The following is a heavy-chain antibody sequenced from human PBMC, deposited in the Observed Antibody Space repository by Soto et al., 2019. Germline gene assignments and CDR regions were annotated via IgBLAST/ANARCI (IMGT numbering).Heavy chain of an antibody. CDR3: ARLRWETENNWFDP. V-gene: IGHV4-30-4*01. CDR2: IYQWST. Sequence: QVQLQESGPGLVRPSQTLSLTCTVSGDSINSVDHYWSWIRQPPGKGLEWMGYIYQWSTHYNPSLNSRLTISIDTSTNRFSLNLTSVTAADTAVYFCARLRWETENNWFDPWGQGALVTVSS. J-gene: IGHJ5*02. D-gene: IGHD1-26*01. CDR1: GDSINSVDHY.